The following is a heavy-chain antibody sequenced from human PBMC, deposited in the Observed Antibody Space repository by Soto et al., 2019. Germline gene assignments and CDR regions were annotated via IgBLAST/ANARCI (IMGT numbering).Heavy chain of an antibody. D-gene: IGHD6-25*01. CDR2: ISWDSGVI. CDR3: LKDYLCGYCSRAGHYIHS. Sequence: TGGSLRLSCVASGFSLDHYAMHWVRQAPGKGLEWVAGISWDSGVIDYADSVRGRFTISRDNAKNCLYLQMTSLRAEDTALYDCLKDYLCGYCSRAGHYIHSWSQG. J-gene: IGHJ4*02. CDR1: GFSLDHYA. V-gene: IGHV3-9*01.